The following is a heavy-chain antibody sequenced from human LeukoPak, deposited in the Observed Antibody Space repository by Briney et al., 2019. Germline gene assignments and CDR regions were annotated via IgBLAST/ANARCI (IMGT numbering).Heavy chain of an antibody. Sequence: GGSLRLSCAAFGFTFSSYEMNWVRQAPGKGLEWVSYMTGSGRTILYADSVKGRFTISRDNAKNSLYLQMNSLRAEDTAVYYCAREGSTEANHLDYWGQGALVIASS. CDR1: GFTFSSYE. J-gene: IGHJ4*02. D-gene: IGHD1-14*01. V-gene: IGHV3-48*03. CDR2: MTGSGRTI. CDR3: AREGSTEANHLDY.